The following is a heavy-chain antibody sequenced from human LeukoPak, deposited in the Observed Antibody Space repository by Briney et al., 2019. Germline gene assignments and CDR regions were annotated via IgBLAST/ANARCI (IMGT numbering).Heavy chain of an antibody. Sequence: SETLSLTCAVSGESFSDYYWTWIRQPPGEGLEWIGEIHHSGSTNYNPSLESRVTISVDTSKNQFSLNLTSVTAADTAIYYCSRLFVRGVQSKYGFDAWGQGTTVIVSS. D-gene: IGHD3-10*01. V-gene: IGHV4-34*01. CDR2: IHHSGST. J-gene: IGHJ6*02. CDR1: GESFSDYY. CDR3: SRLFVRGVQSKYGFDA.